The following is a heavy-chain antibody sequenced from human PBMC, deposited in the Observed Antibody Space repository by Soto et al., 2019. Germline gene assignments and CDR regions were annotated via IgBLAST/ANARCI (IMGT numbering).Heavy chain of an antibody. V-gene: IGHV4-31*03. CDR2: IYYSGST. D-gene: IGHD6-13*01. CDR1: GGSISSGGYY. CDR3: ARDGFRAAAGTFDY. J-gene: IGHJ4*02. Sequence: SETLSLTCTVSGGSISSGGYYWSWIRQHPGKGLEWIGYIYYSGSTYYNPSLKSRVTISVDTSKNQFSLKLSSVTAADTAVYYCARDGFRAAAGTFDYWGQGTLVTVSS.